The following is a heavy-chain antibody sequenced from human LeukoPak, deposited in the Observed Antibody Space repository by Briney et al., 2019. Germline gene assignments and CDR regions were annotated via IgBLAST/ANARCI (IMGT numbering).Heavy chain of an antibody. V-gene: IGHV4-39*01. CDR1: GGSFSGYY. J-gene: IGHJ3*02. CDR2: IYYSGST. CDR3: ARYEANYDILTGYTADAFDI. Sequence: PSETLSLTCAVYGGSFSGYYWGWIRQPPGKGLEWIGSIYYSGSTYYNPSLKSRVTISVDTSKNQFSLKLSSVTAADTAVYYCARYEANYDILTGYTADAFDIWGQGTMVTVSS. D-gene: IGHD3-9*01.